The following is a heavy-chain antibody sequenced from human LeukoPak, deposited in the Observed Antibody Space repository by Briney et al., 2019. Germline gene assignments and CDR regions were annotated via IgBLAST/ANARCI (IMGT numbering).Heavy chain of an antibody. CDR3: AIFAGVVTGNLLV. CDR1: EFTSSAFW. V-gene: IGHV3-7*01. J-gene: IGHJ6*04. Sequence: GGSLRLSCAASEFTSSAFWMSWVRRPPGKGLEWVANINKDGTEKEYVDSVKGRFSIFRDNAKNSVFLQMNSLRVEDTAVYYCAIFAGVVTGNLLVWGKGTTVIVSS. CDR2: INKDGTEK. D-gene: IGHD2-8*02.